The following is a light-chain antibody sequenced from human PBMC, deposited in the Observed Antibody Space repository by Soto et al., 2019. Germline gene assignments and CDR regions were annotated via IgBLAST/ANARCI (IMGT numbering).Light chain of an antibody. Sequence: IVMTQSPAPLSVVPGENATFSFRASQSVSNNLAWFQQKPGQVPRLLIYGASSMETGVSARFSGSGSGTEFTLTISSLQSEDFAVYYCQQYHYWWTFGQGTKVDIK. J-gene: IGKJ1*01. CDR2: GAS. CDR1: QSVSNN. CDR3: QQYHYWWT. V-gene: IGKV3-15*01.